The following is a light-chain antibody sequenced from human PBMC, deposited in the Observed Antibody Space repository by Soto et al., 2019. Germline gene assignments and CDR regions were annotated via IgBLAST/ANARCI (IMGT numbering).Light chain of an antibody. V-gene: IGLV4-69*01. CDR1: SGHSSYA. CDR2: LNSDDSH. CDR3: QTWGTGIPVV. Sequence: QAVVTRSPSASASLGASVKLTCTLSSGHSSYAIAWHQQQPEKGPRYLMKLNSDDSHSKGDGIPDRFSGSSSGAERYLTISSLQSEDEADYYCQTWGTGIPVVFGGGTKLTVL. J-gene: IGLJ2*01.